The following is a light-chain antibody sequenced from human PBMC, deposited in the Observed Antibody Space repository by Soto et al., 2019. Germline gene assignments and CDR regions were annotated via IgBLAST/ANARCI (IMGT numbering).Light chain of an antibody. CDR3: SSYAGSNTFPYV. J-gene: IGLJ1*01. Sequence: QSVLTKPPSASGSPGQSVTISCTGTSSDVGGYNYVSWYQQHPGKAPKLMIYEVSKRPSGVPDRFSGSKSGNTASLTVSGLQAEDEADYYCSSYAGSNTFPYVFGTGTKVTVL. CDR1: SSDVGGYNY. CDR2: EVS. V-gene: IGLV2-8*01.